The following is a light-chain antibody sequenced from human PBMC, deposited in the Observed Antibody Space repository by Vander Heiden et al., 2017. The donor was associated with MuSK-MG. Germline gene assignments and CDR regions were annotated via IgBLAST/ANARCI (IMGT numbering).Light chain of an antibody. CDR2: DVS. V-gene: IGLV2-14*03. J-gene: IGLJ1*01. CDR3: ASYSTTAHLV. Sequence: QPALAQPVSVSGSPGQSTTISCSGRAVDIGGFNFVSWYQQFPGRAPRLIIYDVSMRPSGVSGRFSGSKSGYTASLTISNLQPEDESLYFCASYSTTAHLVLGTGT. CDR1: AVDIGGFNF.